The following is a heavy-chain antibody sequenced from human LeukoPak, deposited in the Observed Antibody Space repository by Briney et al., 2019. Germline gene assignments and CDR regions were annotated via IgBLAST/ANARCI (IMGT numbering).Heavy chain of an antibody. CDR1: GDSISSGDYY. D-gene: IGHD3-16*02. CDR3: ARRTGYDYVWGSYPTQSYIDY. J-gene: IGHJ4*02. CDR2: IYYSGST. Sequence: SETLSLTCTVSGDSISSGDYYWGWIRQPPGKGLEWIGSIYYSGSTYYNPSLKSRVTISVDTSKNQFSLQLSSVTAADTAVYYCARRTGYDYVWGSYPTQSYIDYWGQGTLVTVSS. V-gene: IGHV4-39*01.